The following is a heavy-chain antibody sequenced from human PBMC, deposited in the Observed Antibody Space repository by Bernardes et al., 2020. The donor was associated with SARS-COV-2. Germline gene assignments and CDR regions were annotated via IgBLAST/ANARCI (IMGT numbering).Heavy chain of an antibody. Sequence: GGSLRLSCAASGFTFGNYWMHWVRQAPGKGLMWVSRINPDGSTTNYADSVKGRFTISRDNAKNTLYLQMNSLRADDTAVYYCARAGQFYFEYWGQGTLVTVSS. CDR1: GFTFGNYW. CDR2: INPDGSTT. CDR3: ARAGQFYFEY. J-gene: IGHJ4*02. V-gene: IGHV3-74*01.